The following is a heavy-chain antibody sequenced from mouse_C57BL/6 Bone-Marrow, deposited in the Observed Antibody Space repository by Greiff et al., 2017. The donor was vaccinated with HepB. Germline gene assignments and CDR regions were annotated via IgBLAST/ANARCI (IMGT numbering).Heavy chain of an antibody. D-gene: IGHD2-12*01. CDR3: AKKSYWDYYAMDY. V-gene: IGHV2-5*01. J-gene: IGHJ4*01. CDR2: IWRGGST. CDR1: GFSLTSYG. Sequence: VQLQQSGPGLVQPSQSLSITCTVSGFSLTSYGVHWVRQSPGKGLEWLGVIWRGGSTDYNAAFMSRLSTTKDNSKSQVFFKMNSLQADDTAIYYCAKKSYWDYYAMDYWGQGTSVTVSS.